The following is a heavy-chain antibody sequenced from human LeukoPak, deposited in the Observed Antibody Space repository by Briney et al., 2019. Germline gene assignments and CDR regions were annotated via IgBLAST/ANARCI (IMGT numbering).Heavy chain of an antibody. Sequence: ASVKVSCKVSGYTLTELSMHWVRQAPGKGLEWMGGFDPEDGETIYAQKFQGRVTMTEDTSTDTAYMELSSLRSEDTAVYYCATDPFGIDWNPTPGYYMDVWGKGTTVTVSS. D-gene: IGHD1-1*01. J-gene: IGHJ6*03. V-gene: IGHV1-24*01. CDR1: GYTLTELS. CDR3: ATDPFGIDWNPTPGYYMDV. CDR2: FDPEDGET.